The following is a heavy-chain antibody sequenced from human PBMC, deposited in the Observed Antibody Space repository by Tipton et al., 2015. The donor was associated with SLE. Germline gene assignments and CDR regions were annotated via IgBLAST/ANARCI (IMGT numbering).Heavy chain of an antibody. D-gene: IGHD1-26*01. V-gene: IGHV4-38-2*01. J-gene: IGHJ4*02. CDR3: ARAVGVTSYFDY. CDR1: GYSISSGYY. Sequence: LSCAVSGYSISSGYYWGWIRQPPGKGLEWIGSIYHSGSTYYNPSLKSRVTISVDTSKKQFSLKLSSVTAADTAVYYCARAVGVTSYFDYWGQGTLVTVSS. CDR2: IYHSGST.